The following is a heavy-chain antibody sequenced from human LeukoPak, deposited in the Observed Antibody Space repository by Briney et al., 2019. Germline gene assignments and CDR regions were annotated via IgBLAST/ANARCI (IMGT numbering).Heavy chain of an antibody. Sequence: PGGSLGLSCAASGFTFSSYAMHWVRQAPGKGVEWVAVISYDGSNKYYADSVKGRFTISRDNSKNTLYLQMNSLRAEDTAVYYCARDMYYDILTGYYKGYYYYGMDVWGKGTTVTVSS. V-gene: IGHV3-30*04. CDR1: GFTFSSYA. D-gene: IGHD3-9*01. CDR3: ARDMYYDILTGYYKGYYYYGMDV. J-gene: IGHJ6*04. CDR2: ISYDGSNK.